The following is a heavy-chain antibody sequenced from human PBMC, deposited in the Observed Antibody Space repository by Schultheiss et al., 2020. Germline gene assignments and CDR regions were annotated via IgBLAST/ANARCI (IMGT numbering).Heavy chain of an antibody. Sequence: SETLSLTCAVSGGSISSSNWWGWIRQPAGKGLEWIGRIFTRGSTNYNPSLKSRVTISMDTSKNQLSLRLSSVTAADTAVYYCARGSYGDYGDYWGQGTLVTVSS. CDR1: GGSISSSNW. J-gene: IGHJ4*02. V-gene: IGHV4-61*02. CDR3: ARGSYGDYGDY. D-gene: IGHD1-26*01. CDR2: IFTRGST.